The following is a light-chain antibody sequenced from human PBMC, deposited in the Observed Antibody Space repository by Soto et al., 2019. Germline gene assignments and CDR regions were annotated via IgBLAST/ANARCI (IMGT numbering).Light chain of an antibody. Sequence: VMTQSPATLSVSPGESATLSCWASETVATKLAWYPQKPGQAPRLLISGASTRAAGISDRFRGSGSGTEFTLTISSLRSEDSAIYYGQQYFEWPPMTVGQGTKVDIK. J-gene: IGKJ1*01. CDR1: ETVATK. CDR3: QQYFEWPPMT. V-gene: IGKV3-15*01. CDR2: GAS.